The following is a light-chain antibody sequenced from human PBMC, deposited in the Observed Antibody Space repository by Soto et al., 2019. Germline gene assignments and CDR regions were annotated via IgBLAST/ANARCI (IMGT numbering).Light chain of an antibody. CDR1: QSISSW. J-gene: IGKJ4*01. CDR2: KTS. V-gene: IGKV1-5*03. Sequence: DIQMTQSPSTLSASVGDRVTITCRASQSISSWLAWYQKKPGKAPNLLIYKTSSLESGVPSRFSGSGSGTEFTLTVNSLQPDDFATYYCHQYDSYPLTFGGGTKVEIK. CDR3: HQYDSYPLT.